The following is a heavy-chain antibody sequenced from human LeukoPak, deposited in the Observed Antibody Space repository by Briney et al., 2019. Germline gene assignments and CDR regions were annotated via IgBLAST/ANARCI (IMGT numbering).Heavy chain of an antibody. CDR2: ISYDGSNK. D-gene: IGHD6-19*01. V-gene: IGHV3-30*03. J-gene: IGHJ4*02. Sequence: GGSLRLSCAASGFTFSSYGMHWVRQAPGKGLEWVAVISYDGSNKYYADSVKGRFTISRDNSKNTLYLQMNSLRAEDTAVYYCARGYSSGLHFDYWGQGTLVTVSS. CDR3: ARGYSSGLHFDY. CDR1: GFTFSSYG.